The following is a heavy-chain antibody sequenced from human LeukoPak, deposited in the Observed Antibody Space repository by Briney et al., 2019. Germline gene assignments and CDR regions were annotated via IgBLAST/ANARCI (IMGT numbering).Heavy chain of an antibody. D-gene: IGHD6-13*01. CDR3: ARAHLVVGYSSSWYLDY. CDR2: IGTAGDT. J-gene: IGHJ4*02. Sequence: GGSLRLSRAASGFTFSSYDMHWVRHATGKGLEWVSAIGTAGDTYYPGSVKGRFTISRENAKNSLYLQMNSLRAGDTAVYYCARAHLVVGYSSSWYLDYWGQGTLVTVSS. CDR1: GFTFSSYD. V-gene: IGHV3-13*01.